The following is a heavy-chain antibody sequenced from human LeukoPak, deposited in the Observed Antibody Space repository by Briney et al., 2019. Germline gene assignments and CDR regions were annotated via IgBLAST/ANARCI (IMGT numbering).Heavy chain of an antibody. CDR1: GFTVSSNY. CDR2: IYSGGST. J-gene: IGHJ4*02. V-gene: IGHV3-66*01. Sequence: GGSLRLFCAASGFTVSSNYMRWVRQAPGKGLEWGSVIYSGGSTYYADSVKGRFTNSRDKSKNTLYLQMNSLRAEDTAVYYCARNLWFGDFDYWGQGTLVTVSS. D-gene: IGHD3-10*01. CDR3: ARNLWFGDFDY.